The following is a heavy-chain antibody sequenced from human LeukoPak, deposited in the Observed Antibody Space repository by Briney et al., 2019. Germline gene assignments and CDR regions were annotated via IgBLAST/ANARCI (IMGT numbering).Heavy chain of an antibody. D-gene: IGHD1/OR15-1a*01. J-gene: IGHJ4*01. CDR2: MSACGSHT. V-gene: IGHV3-23*01. CDR1: GFIFSDFA. CDR3: AKVRSGNNYYFDY. Sequence: GGSLRLSCAASGFIFSDFAMSWVRQAPGKGLEWVSGMSACGSHTHSADFVKGRFTISRDNFKDTLYLQMNGLRVEDTAVYYCAKVRSGNNYYFDYWGHGTLVTVSS.